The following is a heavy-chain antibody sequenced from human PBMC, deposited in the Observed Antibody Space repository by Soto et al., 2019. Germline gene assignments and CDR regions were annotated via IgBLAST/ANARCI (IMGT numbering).Heavy chain of an antibody. D-gene: IGHD3-9*01. J-gene: IGHJ4*02. CDR2: IYYRGNT. V-gene: IGHV4-59*08. Sequence: QVQLQESGPGLVKPSETLSLTCTVSSGSISTYYWSWIRQPPGKGLEWIGYIYYRGNTNYNPSFKCRVTISLDTSKNQFSLRLSSVTAADTAVYYCARHPGYYDVLTGYSTYYFDYWGQGTLVTVSS. CDR3: ARHPGYYDVLTGYSTYYFDY. CDR1: SGSISTYY.